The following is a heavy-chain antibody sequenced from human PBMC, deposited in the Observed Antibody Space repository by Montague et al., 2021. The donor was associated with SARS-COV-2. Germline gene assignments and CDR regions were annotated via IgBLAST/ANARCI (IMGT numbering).Heavy chain of an antibody. CDR2: IYWDDDK. J-gene: IGHJ4*02. CDR3: AHRRSGGYGPYFDY. Sequence: TLSPTLTCTFSGFSPSTSGVGVGWIRQPPGKALEWLALIYWDDDKRYSPALKSRLTITKDTSKHQVALTMTNMDPVDTATYYCAHRRSGGYGPYFDYWGQGTLVTVSS. CDR1: GFSPSTSGVG. D-gene: IGHD6-19*01. V-gene: IGHV2-5*02.